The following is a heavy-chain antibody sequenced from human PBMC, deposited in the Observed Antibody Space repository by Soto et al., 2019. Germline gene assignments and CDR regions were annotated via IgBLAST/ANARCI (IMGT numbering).Heavy chain of an antibody. J-gene: IGHJ4*02. CDR2: VSFRGDI. V-gene: IGHV3-21*01. CDR3: ARGCSSASCYYY. D-gene: IGHD2-2*01. Sequence: PGGSLRLSXTASGFMFSSYTMNWVRQAPGKGLEWVSSVSFRGDIYYADSLEGRFTISRDDAKNSLYLQMNSLRAEDTAVYYCARGCSSASCYYYWSQGTLVTVSS. CDR1: GFMFSSYT.